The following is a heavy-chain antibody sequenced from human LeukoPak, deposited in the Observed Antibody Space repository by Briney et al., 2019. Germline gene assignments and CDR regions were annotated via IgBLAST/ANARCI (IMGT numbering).Heavy chain of an antibody. J-gene: IGHJ4*02. CDR3: ARSNAYSGSSLWY. V-gene: IGHV3-7*01. CDR2: IKQDGSEK. D-gene: IGHD1-26*01. CDR1: GFTFGDYA. Sequence: GRSLRLSCTASGFTFGDYAMSWVRQAPGKGLEWVANIKQDGSEKYYVDSVKGRFTISRDNSKNTLYLQMNSLRAEDTAVYYCARSNAYSGSSLWYWGQGTLVTVSS.